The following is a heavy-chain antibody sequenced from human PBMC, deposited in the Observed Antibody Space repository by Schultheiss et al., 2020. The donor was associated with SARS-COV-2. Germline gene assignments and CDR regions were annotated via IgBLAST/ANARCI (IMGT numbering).Heavy chain of an antibody. J-gene: IGHJ3*02. Sequence: GGSLRLSCAASGFTFRNYWMSWVRQAPGKGLEWVANIKQDGSVKHYVDSVRGRFIISRDNAKNSLDLQMNSLRVDDTAVYYCASRIQLWLKSDAFDIWGQGTMVTVSS. D-gene: IGHD5-18*01. CDR1: GFTFRNYW. CDR2: IKQDGSVK. CDR3: ASRIQLWLKSDAFDI. V-gene: IGHV3-7*03.